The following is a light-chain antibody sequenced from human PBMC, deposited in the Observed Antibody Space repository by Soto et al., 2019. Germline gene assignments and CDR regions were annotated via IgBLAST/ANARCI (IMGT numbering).Light chain of an antibody. J-gene: IGKJ2*01. Sequence: DIQMTQSPSTLSASVGDRVTITCRASQSISSWLAWYQQKPGEAPKLLIYKASSLESGVPSRFSGSGSGTEFTLTISSPQPDDFATYYCQQYYGYSYTFGQGTKLDIK. V-gene: IGKV1-5*03. CDR2: KAS. CDR1: QSISSW. CDR3: QQYYGYSYT.